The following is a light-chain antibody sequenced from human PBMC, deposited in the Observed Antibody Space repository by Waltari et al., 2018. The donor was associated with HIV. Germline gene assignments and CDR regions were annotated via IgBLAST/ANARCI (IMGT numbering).Light chain of an antibody. Sequence: SYELTQPPSVSVSPGQTASITCSGDKLGNKYACWYQKKPGQSPVLVIYQDSQRPSGIPERFSGSNSGNTATLTIRGTQAMDEADYYCQAWDSSTDVVFGGGTKLTVL. V-gene: IGLV3-1*01. CDR3: QAWDSSTDVV. J-gene: IGLJ2*01. CDR1: KLGNKY. CDR2: QDS.